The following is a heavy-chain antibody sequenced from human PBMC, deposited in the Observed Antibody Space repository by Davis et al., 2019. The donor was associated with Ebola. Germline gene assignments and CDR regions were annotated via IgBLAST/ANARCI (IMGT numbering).Heavy chain of an antibody. CDR1: GFTFSSYS. V-gene: IGHV3-48*04. J-gene: IGHJ6*02. D-gene: IGHD3-16*01. CDR2: ISSSSSTI. Sequence: GESLKISCAASGFTFSSYSMNWVRQAPGKGLEWVSDISSSSSTIYYADSAKGRFTISRDNAKNSLYLQMNSLRAEDTAVYYCARDRPLDFFFGDYYGMDVWGQGTTVTVSS. CDR3: ARDRPLDFFFGDYYGMDV.